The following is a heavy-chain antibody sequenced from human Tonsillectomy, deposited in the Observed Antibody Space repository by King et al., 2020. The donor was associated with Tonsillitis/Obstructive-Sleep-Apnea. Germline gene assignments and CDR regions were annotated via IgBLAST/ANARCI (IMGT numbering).Heavy chain of an antibody. J-gene: IGHJ4*02. CDR2: IKSKTDGGTT. V-gene: IGHV3-15*07. CDR3: TAQLLWFGELTPAVDY. Sequence: QLVQSGGGLVKPGGSLRLSCAASDFTFSNAWMNWVRQAPGKGLEWVGRIKSKTDGGTTDYAAPVKGRFTISRDDSKNTLYLQMNSLKTEDTDVYYCTAQLLWFGELTPAVDYWGKGTLVTVS. CDR1: DFTFSNAW. D-gene: IGHD3-10*01.